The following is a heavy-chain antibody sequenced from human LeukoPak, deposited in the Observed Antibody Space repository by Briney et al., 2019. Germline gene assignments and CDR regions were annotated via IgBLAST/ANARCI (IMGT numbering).Heavy chain of an antibody. CDR3: ARDGGGSYSGPFDY. V-gene: IGHV4-39*07. CDR2: IYYSGST. D-gene: IGHD1-26*01. CDR1: GGSISSSSYY. J-gene: IGHJ4*02. Sequence: SGTLSLTCTVSGGSISSSSYYWGWIRQPPGKGLEWIGSIYYSGSTYYNPSLKSRVTISVDTSKNQFSLKLSSVTAAATAVYSCARDGGGSYSGPFDYWGQGTLVTVSS.